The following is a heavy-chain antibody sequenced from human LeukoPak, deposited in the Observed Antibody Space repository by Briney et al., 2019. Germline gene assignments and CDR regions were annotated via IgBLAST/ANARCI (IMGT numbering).Heavy chain of an antibody. D-gene: IGHD5-18*01. Sequence: PSETLSLTSTGSGGSISSYYWSWLRQPPGKGLEWIGYIYYSGSTNYNPSLKSRVTISVDTSKNQFSLKLSSVTAADTAVYYCARDLRSYGFDYWGQGTLVTVSS. CDR2: IYYSGST. V-gene: IGHV4-59*01. J-gene: IGHJ4*02. CDR1: GGSISSYY. CDR3: ARDLRSYGFDY.